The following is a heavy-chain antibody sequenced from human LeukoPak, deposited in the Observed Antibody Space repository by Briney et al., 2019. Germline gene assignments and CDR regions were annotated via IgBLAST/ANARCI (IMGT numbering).Heavy chain of an antibody. CDR1: GYTFTRYA. V-gene: IGHV1-69*13. J-gene: IGHJ4*02. Sequence: GASVKVSCKASGYTFTRYAMNWVRQAPGQGLEWMGGIIPIFGTANYAQKFQGRVTITADESTSTAYMELSSLRSEDTAVYYCAREGSSGYYGYWGQGTLVTVSS. CDR2: IIPIFGTA. CDR3: AREGSSGYYGY. D-gene: IGHD3-22*01.